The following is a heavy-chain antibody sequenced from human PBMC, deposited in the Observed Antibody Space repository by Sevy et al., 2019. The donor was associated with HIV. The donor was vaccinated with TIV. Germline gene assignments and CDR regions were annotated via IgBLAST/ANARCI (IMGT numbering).Heavy chain of an antibody. CDR2: IKHTGSET. CDR3: ARAMSRGRRYYFDF. Sequence: GGSLRLSCAASGFTFGNHWMTWVRQAPGKGLEWVANIKHTGSETSYVDSVKGRFTISRDNTQNSLYLQLSDLRAEDTAVYYCARAMSRGRRYYFDFWGLGTLVTVSS. CDR1: GFTFGNHW. J-gene: IGHJ4*02. V-gene: IGHV3-7*01.